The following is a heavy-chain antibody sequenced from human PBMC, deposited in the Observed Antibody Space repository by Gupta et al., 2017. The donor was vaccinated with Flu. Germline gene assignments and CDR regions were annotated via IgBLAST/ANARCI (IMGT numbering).Heavy chain of an antibody. CDR2: LKSISDGGTT. V-gene: IGHV3-15*01. Sequence: VRQAPWKGLEWVGRLKSISDGGTTDYGAPVKGRFTISRDDSKNTLYLQMNSLETEDTAVYYCTTALWLTGLDIWGQGTMVTVSS. CDR3: TTALWLTGLDI. D-gene: IGHD2-21*01. J-gene: IGHJ3*02.